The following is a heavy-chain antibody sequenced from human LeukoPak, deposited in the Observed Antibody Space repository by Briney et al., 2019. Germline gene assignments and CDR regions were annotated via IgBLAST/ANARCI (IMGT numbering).Heavy chain of an antibody. CDR1: GYTFTGYY. V-gene: IGHV1-2*02. D-gene: IGHD3-22*01. J-gene: IGHJ4*02. Sequence: ASVKASCKASGYTFTGYYMHWVRQAPGQGLEWMGWINPNSGGTNYAQKFQGRVTMTRDTSISTAYMELSRLRSDDTAVYYCARDPYYYDSSGYLLAYFDYWGQGTLVTVSS. CDR2: INPNSGGT. CDR3: ARDPYYYDSSGYLLAYFDY.